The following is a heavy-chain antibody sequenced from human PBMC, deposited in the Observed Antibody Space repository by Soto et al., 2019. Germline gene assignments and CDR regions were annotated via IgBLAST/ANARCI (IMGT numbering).Heavy chain of an antibody. CDR2: IYYSGST. V-gene: IGHV4-31*03. CDR1: GGSISSGGYY. Sequence: SETLSLTCTVSGGSISSGGYYWSWIRQHPGKGLEWIGYIYYSGSTYYNPSLKSRVTISVNTSKNQFSLKLSSVTAADTAVYYCARGGGGGVVVPAAKGFDPWGQGTLVTVSS. CDR3: ARGGGGGVVVPAAKGFDP. D-gene: IGHD2-2*01. J-gene: IGHJ5*02.